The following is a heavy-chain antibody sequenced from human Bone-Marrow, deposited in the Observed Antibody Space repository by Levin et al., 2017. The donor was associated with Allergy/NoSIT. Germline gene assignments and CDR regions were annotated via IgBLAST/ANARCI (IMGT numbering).Heavy chain of an antibody. CDR2: ISGSGGST. CDR1: GFTFSSYA. D-gene: IGHD3-22*01. V-gene: IGHV3-23*01. CDR3: AKVVPQYYYDSSGPLDY. Sequence: GESLKISCAASGFTFSSYAMSWVRQAPGKGLEWVSAISGSGGSTYYADSVKGRFTISRDNSKNTLYLQMNSLRAEDTAVYYCAKVVPQYYYDSSGPLDYWGQGTLVTVSS. J-gene: IGHJ4*02.